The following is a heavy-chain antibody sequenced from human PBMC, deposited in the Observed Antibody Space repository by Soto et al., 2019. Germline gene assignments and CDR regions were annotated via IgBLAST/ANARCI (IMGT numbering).Heavy chain of an antibody. J-gene: IGHJ4*02. CDR2: INTSGGT. D-gene: IGHD5-12*01. CDR3: AKRVARPYFFDY. CDR1: GFTFSSYA. Sequence: EVQLLETGGGLVQPGGSLRLSCAASGFTFSSYAMSWVRQAPGKGLEWVSVINTSGGTYYADSVKGRFTISRDNSKNTLYLQMNSLRAEDTAVYYCAKRVARPYFFDYWGQGTRVTVSS. V-gene: IGHV3-23*01.